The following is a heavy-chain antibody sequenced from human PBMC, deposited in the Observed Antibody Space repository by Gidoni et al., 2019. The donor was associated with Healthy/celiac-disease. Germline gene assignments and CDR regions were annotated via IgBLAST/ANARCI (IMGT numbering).Heavy chain of an antibody. CDR2: IYSGGST. CDR1: GFTFRSNY. CDR3: ARSEGGNYYYYGMDV. J-gene: IGHJ6*02. Sequence: EVQLVESGGGLIQPGGSLRLSCAASGFTFRSNYMSWVRQAPGKGLEWVSVIYSGGSTYYADSVKGRFTISRDNSKNTLYLQMNSLRAEDTAVYYCARSEGGNYYYYGMDVWGQGTTVTVSS. V-gene: IGHV3-53*01. D-gene: IGHD3-16*01.